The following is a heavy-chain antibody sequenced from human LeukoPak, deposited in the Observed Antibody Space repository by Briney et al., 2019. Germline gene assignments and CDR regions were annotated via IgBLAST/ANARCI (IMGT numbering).Heavy chain of an antibody. CDR1: GFTFSSYA. Sequence: GGSLRLSCAASGFTFSSYAMSWVRQAPGKGLEWVSVISGSGGSTYYADSVKGRFTISRDNSKNTLYLQMNSLRAEDTAVYYCAKDQWELLGFDYWGQGTLVTVSS. CDR3: AKDQWELLGFDY. D-gene: IGHD1-26*01. J-gene: IGHJ4*02. V-gene: IGHV3-23*01. CDR2: ISGSGGST.